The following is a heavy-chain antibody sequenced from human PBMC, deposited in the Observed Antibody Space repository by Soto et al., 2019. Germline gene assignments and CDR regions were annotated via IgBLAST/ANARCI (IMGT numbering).Heavy chain of an antibody. CDR3: TRSSYSSGWYIDY. V-gene: IGHV3-33*01. D-gene: IGHD6-19*01. Sequence: GGSLRLSCAASGFNFNSYGMHWVRQAPGKGLEWVAVIWYDGSNKYYADSVKGRFTISRDNSNNTLYLQMNSLRAEDTAVYYCTRSSYSSGWYIDYWGQGTLVTVSS. CDR2: IWYDGSNK. CDR1: GFNFNSYG. J-gene: IGHJ4*02.